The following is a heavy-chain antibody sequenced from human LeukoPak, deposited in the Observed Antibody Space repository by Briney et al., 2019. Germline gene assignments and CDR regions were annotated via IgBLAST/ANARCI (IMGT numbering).Heavy chain of an antibody. Sequence: GGSLRPSCAASGFTFSGYGMYWVRQAPRKGLEWVAGIYGGGGVIKYADSVKGRFTISRDNSENILYLQMDSLRVEDTAMYYCAKDRVPDSGYNIDYWGQGTLVTVSS. CDR2: IYGGGGVI. V-gene: IGHV3-23*03. CDR3: AKDRVPDSGYNIDY. J-gene: IGHJ4*02. CDR1: GFTFSGYG. D-gene: IGHD5-12*01.